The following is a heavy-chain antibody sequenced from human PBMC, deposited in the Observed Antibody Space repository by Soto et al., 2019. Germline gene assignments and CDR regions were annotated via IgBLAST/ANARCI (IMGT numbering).Heavy chain of an antibody. CDR1: GFTFSTYA. Sequence: EVQLLESGGGLVQPGGSLRLSCAASGFTFSTYAMTWFRQAPGKGLECVSVISGSGATTYYADSVKGRFTISRDNSKNTLYLQMTSLRAEDTALYYCAKCSAWYPYFDSWGQGTLVTVSS. J-gene: IGHJ4*02. V-gene: IGHV3-23*01. CDR2: ISGSGATT. D-gene: IGHD6-19*01. CDR3: AKCSAWYPYFDS.